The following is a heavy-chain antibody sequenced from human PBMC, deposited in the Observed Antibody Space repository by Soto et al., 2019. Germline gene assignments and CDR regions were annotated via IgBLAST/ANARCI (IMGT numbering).Heavy chain of an antibody. V-gene: IGHV1-24*01. J-gene: IGHJ4*02. CDR3: ATAYSSIVVVVAATKYYFDY. CDR1: GYTLTELS. D-gene: IGHD2-15*01. CDR2: FDPEDGET. Sequence: ASVKVSCKVSGYTLTELSMHWVRQAPGKGLEWMGGFDPEDGETIYAQKFQGRVTMTEDTSTDTAYMELGSLGSEDTAVYYCATAYSSIVVVVAATKYYFDYWGQGTLVTVSS.